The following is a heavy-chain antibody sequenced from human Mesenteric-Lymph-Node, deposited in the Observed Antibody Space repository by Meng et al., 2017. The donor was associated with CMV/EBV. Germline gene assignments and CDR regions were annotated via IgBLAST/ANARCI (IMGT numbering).Heavy chain of an antibody. J-gene: IGHJ6*02. Sequence: GGSLRLSCAASGFTFSSYWMHWVRQAPGKGLVWVSRINSDGSSTSYADSVKGRFTISRDNAKNTLYLQMNSLRAEDTAVYYCARDYRLPGGHYYGMDVWGQGTTVTVSS. CDR1: GFTFSSYW. V-gene: IGHV3-74*01. CDR3: ARDYRLPGGHYYGMDV. CDR2: INSDGSST. D-gene: IGHD1-26*01.